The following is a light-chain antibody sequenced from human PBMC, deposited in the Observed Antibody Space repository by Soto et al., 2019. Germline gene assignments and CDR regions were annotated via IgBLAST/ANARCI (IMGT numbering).Light chain of an antibody. CDR1: QRVSSNN. CDR3: QQYGRSPFT. CDR2: GAS. V-gene: IGKV3-20*01. Sequence: EIVLTQSPGTLSLSPGERATLSCRASQRVSSNNLAWFQQRPGQAPRVVTYGASTRATGITERFSGSGSGTDFTLTISRLEPEDFAVYYCQQYGRSPFTFGPGTKVDIK. J-gene: IGKJ3*01.